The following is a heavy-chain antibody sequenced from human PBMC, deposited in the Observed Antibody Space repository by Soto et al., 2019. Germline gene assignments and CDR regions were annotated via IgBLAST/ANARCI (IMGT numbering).Heavy chain of an antibody. CDR2: INHSGST. CDR1: GGSFSGYY. Sequence: SETLSLTFAVYGGSFSGYYWSWIRQPPGKGLEWIGEINHSGSTNYNQSPTSRVTISVHTSKNQFPLKLSSVTAADTAVYSCASWSGYDLGNYYYYGMDVWGQGTTVTVSS. CDR3: ASWSGYDLGNYYYYGMDV. J-gene: IGHJ6*02. D-gene: IGHD5-12*01. V-gene: IGHV4-34*01.